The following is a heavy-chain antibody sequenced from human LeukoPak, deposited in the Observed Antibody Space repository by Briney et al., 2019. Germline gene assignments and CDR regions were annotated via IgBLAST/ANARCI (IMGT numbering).Heavy chain of an antibody. CDR1: GFTFSSYA. Sequence: PGGSLRLSCAASGFTFSSYAMSWVRQAPGKGLEWVSSIRGSGGGTNYGDSVKGRFTISRYNSKNTLYLQMNSLRAEDTAVYYCAKDGNWARFENWGQGTLVTVSS. CDR3: AKDGNWARFEN. J-gene: IGHJ4*02. V-gene: IGHV3-23*01. D-gene: IGHD7-27*01. CDR2: IRGSGGGT.